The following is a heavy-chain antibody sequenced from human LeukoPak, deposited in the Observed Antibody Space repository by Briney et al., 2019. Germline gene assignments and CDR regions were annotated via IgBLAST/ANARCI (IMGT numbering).Heavy chain of an antibody. Sequence: ASVKVSCKASGGTFSSYAISWVRQAPGQGLEWMGGIIPTFGTANYAQKFQGRVTITADESTSTAYMELSSLRSEDTAVYYCARDPNYYGSGSYSYFDYWGQGTLVTVSS. J-gene: IGHJ4*02. CDR3: ARDPNYYGSGSYSYFDY. CDR1: GGTFSSYA. CDR2: IIPTFGTA. D-gene: IGHD3-10*01. V-gene: IGHV1-69*13.